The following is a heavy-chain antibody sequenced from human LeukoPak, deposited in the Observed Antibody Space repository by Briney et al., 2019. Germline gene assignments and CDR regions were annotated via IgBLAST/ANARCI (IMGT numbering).Heavy chain of an antibody. D-gene: IGHD2-2*01. J-gene: IGHJ6*03. CDR3: ARDGDYCSSTSCAPVYYYYMDV. V-gene: IGHV4-59*11. CDR2: IYYSGST. Sequence: SETLSLTCTVSGGSISSHYWSWIRQPPGKGLEWIGYIYYSGSTNYNPSLKSRVTISVDTSKNQFSLKLSSVTAADTAVYYCARDGDYCSSTSCAPVYYYYMDVWGKGTTVTVSS. CDR1: GGSISSHY.